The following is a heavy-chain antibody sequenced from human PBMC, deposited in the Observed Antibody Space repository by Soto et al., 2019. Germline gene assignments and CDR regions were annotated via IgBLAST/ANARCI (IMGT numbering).Heavy chain of an antibody. CDR2: ISYDGSNK. V-gene: IGHV3-30*18. Sequence: SVGSLRLSCAASGFTFSSYGMHWVRQAPGKGLEWVAVISYDGSNKYYADSVKGRFTISRDNSKNTLYLQMDSLRAEDTAVYYCAKGGGDSLRYGMDVWGQGTTVTVSS. CDR3: AKGGGDSLRYGMDV. D-gene: IGHD2-21*02. CDR1: GFTFSSYG. J-gene: IGHJ6*02.